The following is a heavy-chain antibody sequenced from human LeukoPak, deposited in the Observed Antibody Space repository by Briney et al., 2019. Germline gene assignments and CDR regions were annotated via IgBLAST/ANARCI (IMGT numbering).Heavy chain of an antibody. J-gene: IGHJ4*02. CDR3: ARESAESIDY. CDR1: GFTFSIFW. V-gene: IGHV3-7*01. Sequence: GGSLRLSCAASGFTFSIFWMSWVRQAPGKGLEWVANIKQDGSEKYYVDSVKGRFTISRDNAKNSLYLQMNSLRAEDTAVYYCARESAESIDYWGQGTLVTVSS. D-gene: IGHD6-6*01. CDR2: IKQDGSEK.